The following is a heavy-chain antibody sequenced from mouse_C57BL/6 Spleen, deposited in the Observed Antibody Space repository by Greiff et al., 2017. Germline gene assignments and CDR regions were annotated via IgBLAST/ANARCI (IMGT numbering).Heavy chain of an antibody. V-gene: IGHV1-64*01. J-gene: IGHJ3*01. CDR1: GYTFTSYW. D-gene: IGHD2-3*01. CDR2: IHPNSGST. CDR3: ARDGYYGEFAY. Sequence: QVHVKQPGAELVKPGASVKLSCKASGYTFTSYWMHWVKQRPGQGLEWIGMIHPNSGSTNYNEKFKSKATLTVDKSSSTAYMQLSSLTSEDSAVYYCARDGYYGEFAYWGQGTLVTVSA.